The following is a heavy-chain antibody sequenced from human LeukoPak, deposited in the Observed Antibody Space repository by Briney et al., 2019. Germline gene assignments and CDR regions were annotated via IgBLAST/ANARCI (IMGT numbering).Heavy chain of an antibody. J-gene: IGHJ1*01. V-gene: IGHV3-33*01. CDR1: RFTFSSYG. CDR2: IWYGGSNK. CDR3: ARERELRYFDLGRKGHVVPVSSGCVCANTFDF. Sequence: AVYLRRSCAASRFTFSSYGMHRDRQAPGQGREGVAVIWYGGSNKYYEYYVKGRFTMSRDNSKNTLYLQMNSRRAEHTAVYYCARERELRYFDLGRKGHVVPVSSGCVCANTFDF. D-gene: IGHD3-9*01.